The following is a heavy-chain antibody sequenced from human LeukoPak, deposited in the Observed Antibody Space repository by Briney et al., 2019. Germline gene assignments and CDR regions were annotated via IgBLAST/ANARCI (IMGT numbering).Heavy chain of an antibody. Sequence: PGGSLRLSCAASEFTFSNYGIHWVRQAPGKGLEWVAFIQYDGSNKYYADFVKGRFTVSRDNSKNTLYLQMSSLRAEDTAVYYCAKAWPDTYYYDSTGYYYLDYWGQGTLVTVSS. J-gene: IGHJ4*02. CDR3: AKAWPDTYYYDSTGYYYLDY. CDR1: EFTFSNYG. CDR2: IQYDGSNK. D-gene: IGHD3-22*01. V-gene: IGHV3-30*02.